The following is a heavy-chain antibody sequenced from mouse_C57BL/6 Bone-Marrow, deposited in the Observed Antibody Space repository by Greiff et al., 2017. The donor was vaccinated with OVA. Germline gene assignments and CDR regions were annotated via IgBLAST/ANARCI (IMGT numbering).Heavy chain of an antibody. J-gene: IGHJ4*01. V-gene: IGHV10-3*01. D-gene: IGHD1-1*01. CDR1: GFTFTTYA. CDR2: IRSKSSNYAT. CDR3: VRGDYYGSSFYYYAMDY. Sequence: DVMLVESGGGLVQPKGSLKLSCAASGFTFTTYAMHWVRQAPGKGLEWVARIRSKSSNYATYYADSVKDRFTISRDDSQSMLYLQMNNLKTEDTAMYYCVRGDYYGSSFYYYAMDYWGQGTSVTVSS.